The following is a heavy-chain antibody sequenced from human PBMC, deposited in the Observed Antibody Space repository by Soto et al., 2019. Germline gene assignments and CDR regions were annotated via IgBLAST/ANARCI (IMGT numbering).Heavy chain of an antibody. J-gene: IGHJ3*02. CDR1: GGSISGYY. D-gene: IGHD2-8*01. CDR2: IHSSGST. CDR3: ARLNEAGCTSFAGWPFDI. Sequence: QVQLQESGPGLVKPSETLYLTCTVSGGSISGYYWNWIRQPPGKGLEWIVYIHSSGSTKYNPSPKSRVSTSLDTSKKQFALNLTSVTAADTAAYYCARLNEAGCTSFAGWPFDIWGQGTLVTVSS. V-gene: IGHV4-59*01.